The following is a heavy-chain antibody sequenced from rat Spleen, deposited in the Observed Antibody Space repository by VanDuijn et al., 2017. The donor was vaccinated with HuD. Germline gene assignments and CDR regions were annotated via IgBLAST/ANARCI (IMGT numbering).Heavy chain of an antibody. Sequence: EVQLVESDGGLVQPGRSLKLSCAASGFIFSDYYMAWVRQAPTKGLEWVATISTSGGSTYYRDSVKGRFTISRDNAKSTLYLQMNSLRSEDTATYYCTRGDYGYWGQGVMVTVSS. CDR2: ISTSGGST. D-gene: IGHD1-11*01. CDR1: GFIFSDYY. CDR3: TRGDYGY. J-gene: IGHJ2*01. V-gene: IGHV5-27*01.